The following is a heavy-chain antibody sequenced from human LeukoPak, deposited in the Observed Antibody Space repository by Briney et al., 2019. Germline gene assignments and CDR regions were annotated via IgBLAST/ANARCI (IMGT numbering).Heavy chain of an antibody. J-gene: IGHJ6*03. CDR2: ISYDGSNK. CDR1: GFTFSSYA. D-gene: IGHD2-2*01. CDR3: ARDYIVAVPAVYYYMDV. V-gene: IGHV3-30*01. Sequence: GGSLRLSCAASGFTFSSYAMHWVRQAPGKGLEWVAVISYDGSNKYYADSVKGRFTISRDNSKNTLYLQMNSLRAEDTAVYYCARDYIVAVPAVYYYMDVWGKGTTVTVSS.